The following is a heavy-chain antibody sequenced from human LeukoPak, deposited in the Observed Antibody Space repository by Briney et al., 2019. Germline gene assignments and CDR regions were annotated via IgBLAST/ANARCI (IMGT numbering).Heavy chain of an antibody. CDR2: LFINANN. Sequence: SDTLSPTWSVSGTSVTDYNWNWIQKPARKGQEWLVRLFINANNKYNPSLEGRVSMSLDTSHNPSSLQLRALTAADTAIYYCARDLRRHNTSSYFDFWGMGILVTVSS. CDR1: GTSVTDYN. V-gene: IGHV4-4*07. CDR3: ARDLRRHNTSSYFDF. D-gene: IGHD6-6*01. J-gene: IGHJ4*02.